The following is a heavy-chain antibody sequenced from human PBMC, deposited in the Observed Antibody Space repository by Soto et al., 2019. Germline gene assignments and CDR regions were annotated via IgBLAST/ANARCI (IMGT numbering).Heavy chain of an antibody. CDR1: GFTFSNAW. CDR3: TTDSRTVIPEVRFDF. D-gene: IGHD2-21*02. J-gene: IGHJ4*02. Sequence: GGSLRLSCAASGFTFSNAWINWVRQPPGGGLEWVGRIRSQSDGGSGDYAAPVKGRFVVSRDDSKNIVYLQMNSLKSEDTAVYYCTTDSRTVIPEVRFDFWGQGTLVTVSS. V-gene: IGHV3-15*07. CDR2: IRSQSDGGSG.